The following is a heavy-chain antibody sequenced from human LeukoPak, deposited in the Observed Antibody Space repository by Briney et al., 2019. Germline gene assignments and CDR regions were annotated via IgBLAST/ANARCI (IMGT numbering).Heavy chain of an antibody. Sequence: GGSLRLSCAASGFTFSSYAMHWVRQAPGKGLEYVSAISSNGGSTYYANSVKGRFTISRDNSKNTLYLQMGSLRAEDMAVYYCARDIAVAGFDPWGQGTLVTVSS. D-gene: IGHD6-19*01. V-gene: IGHV3-64*01. CDR1: GFTFSSYA. CDR3: ARDIAVAGFDP. J-gene: IGHJ5*02. CDR2: ISSNGGST.